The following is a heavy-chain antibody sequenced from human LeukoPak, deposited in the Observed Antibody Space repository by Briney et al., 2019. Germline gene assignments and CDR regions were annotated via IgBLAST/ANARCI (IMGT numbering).Heavy chain of an antibody. CDR1: GGSISGYY. CDR2: IYFSGST. Sequence: SETLSLTCTVSGGSISGYYWSWIRQPPGRGLEWIGDIYFSGSTNYNPSLKSRVTISVDSSKNKFSLRLNSVTAADTAVYYCTRRGTGGPFDYWGQGTLVTVSS. CDR3: TRRGTGGPFDY. J-gene: IGHJ4*02. D-gene: IGHD3/OR15-3a*01. V-gene: IGHV4-59*01.